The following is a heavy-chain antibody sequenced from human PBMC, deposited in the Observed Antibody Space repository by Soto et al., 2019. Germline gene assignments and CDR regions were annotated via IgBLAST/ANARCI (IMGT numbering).Heavy chain of an antibody. D-gene: IGHD5-18*01. CDR1: GDSVSSNSAA. CDR2: TYYRSKWYN. CDR3: ARASSYDPFDYYYNDMDV. J-gene: IGHJ6*02. V-gene: IGHV6-1*01. Sequence: SQTLSLTCAISGDSVSSNSAAWNWIRQSPSRGLEWLGRTYYRSKWYNDYAVSVKSRITINPDTSKNQFSLQLNSVTPEDTAVYYCARASSYDPFDYYYNDMDVCGQGTTVTVSS.